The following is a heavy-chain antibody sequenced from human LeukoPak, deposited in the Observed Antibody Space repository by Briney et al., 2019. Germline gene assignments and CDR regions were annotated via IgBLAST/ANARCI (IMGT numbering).Heavy chain of an antibody. Sequence: PSETLSLTCTVSGGSISSYYWSWIRQPPGKGLEYIGYIYYSGYTNYNPSLESRVTISVDTSKNQFSLKLSSVTAAHTAVYYCARETSQKGAHYMDVWGKRTTVTIS. V-gene: IGHV4-59*01. J-gene: IGHJ6*03. CDR2: IYYSGYT. CDR3: ARETSQKGAHYMDV. CDR1: GGSISSYY. D-gene: IGHD3-16*01.